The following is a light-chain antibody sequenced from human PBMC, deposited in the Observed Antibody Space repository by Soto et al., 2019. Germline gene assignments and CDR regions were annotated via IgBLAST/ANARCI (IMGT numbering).Light chain of an antibody. J-gene: IGKJ1*01. CDR1: QSVSSY. Sequence: EIVMTQSPATLSLSPGERAPLSCRASQSVSSYLAWYQQKPGQAPRLLIYDASNRATGIPARFSGSGSGTDFTLTITSLQTEDFAAYYCQQSYSTPRTFGQGTKVDIK. V-gene: IGKV3-11*01. CDR3: QQSYSTPRT. CDR2: DAS.